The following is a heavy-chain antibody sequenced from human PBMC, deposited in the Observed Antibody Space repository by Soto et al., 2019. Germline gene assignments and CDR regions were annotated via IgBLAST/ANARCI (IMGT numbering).Heavy chain of an antibody. J-gene: IGHJ4*02. Sequence: QVQLQESGPGLVKPSETLSLTCTVSGGSISSYYWSWIRQPPGKGLEWIGYIYYSGSTNYNPSLKSRVTISVDTSKNQFSLKLSSVTAADTAVYYCARVGSYGHEFDYWGQGTLLTVSS. D-gene: IGHD5-18*01. CDR2: IYYSGST. CDR1: GGSISSYY. V-gene: IGHV4-59*01. CDR3: ARVGSYGHEFDY.